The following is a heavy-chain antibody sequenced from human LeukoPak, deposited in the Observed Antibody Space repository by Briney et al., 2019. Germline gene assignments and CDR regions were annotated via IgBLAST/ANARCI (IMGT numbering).Heavy chain of an antibody. J-gene: IGHJ3*02. CDR2: IRSKAYGGTT. Sequence: GGSLRLSCAASGFTFSSYAMSWVRQAPGKGLEWVGFIRSKAYGGTTKNAASVKGRFTISRDDSRSIAYLQMNSLKTEDTAVYYCTRRYNYDSSGYYYVRDAFDIWGQGTMVTVSS. CDR1: GFTFSSYA. V-gene: IGHV3-49*04. D-gene: IGHD3-22*01. CDR3: TRRYNYDSSGYYYVRDAFDI.